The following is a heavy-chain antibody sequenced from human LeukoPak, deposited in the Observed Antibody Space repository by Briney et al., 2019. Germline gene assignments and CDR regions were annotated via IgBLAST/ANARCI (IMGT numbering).Heavy chain of an antibody. J-gene: IGHJ4*02. V-gene: IGHV3-74*01. CDR2: INSDGSRT. CDR3: ARVPIVAEDYFDY. CDR1: GFTFSSYW. D-gene: IGHD5-12*01. Sequence: GGSLRLSCAASGFTFSSYWMHWVRQAAGKGLVWVSRINSDGSRTNYADSVKGRFTISRDNAKNTLYLQMNSLRAEDTAVYYCARVPIVAEDYFDYWGQGTLVTVSS.